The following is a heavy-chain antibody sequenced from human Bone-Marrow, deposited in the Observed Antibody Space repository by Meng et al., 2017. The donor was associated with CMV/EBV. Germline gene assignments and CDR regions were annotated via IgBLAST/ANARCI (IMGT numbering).Heavy chain of an antibody. Sequence: GESLKISCAASGFSLRTFWMNWVRQAPGKGLEWVASIKGDGSEKYYVDSVKGRFTISRDNAKNSLYLQMNSLRAEDTAVYYCAKGPDGGTYYNHFYYGMDVWGQGTTVTVYS. CDR3: AKGPDGGTYYNHFYYGMDV. J-gene: IGHJ6*01. D-gene: IGHD1-26*01. CDR2: IKGDGSEK. V-gene: IGHV3-7*01. CDR1: GFSLRTFW.